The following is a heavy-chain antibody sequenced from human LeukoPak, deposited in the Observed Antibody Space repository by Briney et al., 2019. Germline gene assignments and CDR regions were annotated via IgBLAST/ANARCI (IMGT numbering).Heavy chain of an antibody. CDR1: GFTVSSNY. Sequence: SGGSLRLSCAASGFTVSSNYMSWVRQAPGKGLEWVSVIYSGGSTYYADSVKGRFTISRHNSKNTRYLQMNSLRAEDTAVYYCARSGYSYGPYYYYGMDVWGQGTTVTVSS. CDR2: IYSGGST. V-gene: IGHV3-53*04. D-gene: IGHD5-18*01. CDR3: ARSGYSYGPYYYYGMDV. J-gene: IGHJ6*02.